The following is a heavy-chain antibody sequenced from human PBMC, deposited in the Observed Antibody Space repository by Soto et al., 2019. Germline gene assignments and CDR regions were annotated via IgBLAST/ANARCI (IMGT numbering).Heavy chain of an antibody. J-gene: IGHJ4*02. CDR1: GYTFTGHY. V-gene: IGHV1-2*02. D-gene: IGHD1-26*01. CDR3: GRGRSGQIVVFY. Sequence: QVQLVESGAEVKKPGASVKVSCKASGYTFTGHYIHWVRQAPEQGPEWMGEIGPESGATRYAQKFQGRVTMTRDMSITTVYMELNNLSPDDTAVYYCGRGRSGQIVVFYWGQGTPVTVSS. CDR2: IGPESGAT.